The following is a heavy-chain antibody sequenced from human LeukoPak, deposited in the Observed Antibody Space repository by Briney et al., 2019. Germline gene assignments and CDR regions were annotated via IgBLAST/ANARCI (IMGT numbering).Heavy chain of an antibody. CDR3: APNWFDP. CDR2: INSDGSTT. J-gene: IGHJ5*02. CDR1: GFTFRNYW. Sequence: LTGGSLRLACAASGFTFRNYWTTWVRHGPGKGPVWVSRINSDGSTTTYADSVKGRFTISRDNAKNTLYLQMNSLRAEDTAVYYCAPNWFDPWGQGTLVTVSS. V-gene: IGHV3-74*01.